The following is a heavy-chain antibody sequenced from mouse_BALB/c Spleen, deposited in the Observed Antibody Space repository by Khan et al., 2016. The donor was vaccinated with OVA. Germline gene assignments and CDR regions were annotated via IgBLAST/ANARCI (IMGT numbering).Heavy chain of an antibody. CDR3: ASDYWFTY. CDR1: GFTFSNYA. Sequence: EVQLQESGGDLVKPGGSLKLSCAASGFTFSNYAMSWVRQTPEKRLEWVASISSGGTTYFPDSVKGRFTISRDNGRNILYLQMSSLRSEDTAMYYCASDYWFTYWGQGTLVTVSA. D-gene: IGHD2-13*01. J-gene: IGHJ3*01. V-gene: IGHV5-6-5*01. CDR2: ISSGGTT.